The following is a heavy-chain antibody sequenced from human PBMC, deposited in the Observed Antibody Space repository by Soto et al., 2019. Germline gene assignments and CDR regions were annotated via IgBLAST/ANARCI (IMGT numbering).Heavy chain of an antibody. J-gene: IGHJ6*02. CDR2: IIPTFGTA. CDR3: ARAVYSSSSGYYYYGMDV. V-gene: IGHV1-69*13. D-gene: IGHD6-6*01. Sequence: GASVKVSCKASGGTSSSYAISWVRQAPGQGLEWMGGIIPTFGTANYAQKFQGRATITADESTSTAYMELSSLRSEDTAVYYCARAVYSSSSGYYYYGMDVWGQGTTVTVSS. CDR1: GGTSSSYA.